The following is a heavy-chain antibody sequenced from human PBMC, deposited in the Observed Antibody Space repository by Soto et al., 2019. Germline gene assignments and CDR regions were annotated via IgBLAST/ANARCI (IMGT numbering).Heavy chain of an antibody. CDR1: GFPFSTYW. D-gene: IGHD1-26*01. CDR2: IKTDGSEK. J-gene: IGHJ4*02. Sequence: ESGGGLVQPGGSLSLSCAASGFPFSTYWMSWVRQAPGKGLEWVANIKTDGSEKHYVESVKGRFTISRDNAKKSLFLQINSLRAEDTAVYFCARSGTYSDFAFWGPGTLVTVSS. V-gene: IGHV3-7*01. CDR3: ARSGTYSDFAF.